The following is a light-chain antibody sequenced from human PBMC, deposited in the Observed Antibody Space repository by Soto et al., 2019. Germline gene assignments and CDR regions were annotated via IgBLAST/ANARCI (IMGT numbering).Light chain of an antibody. J-gene: IGLJ2*01. CDR2: EVS. V-gene: IGLV2-14*01. Sequence: QSVLTQPASVSGSPGQSITISCTGASSDVGDYSYVSWYQHHPGQAPELLIYEVSNRPSGVFHRFSGSKSGNTASLTISGLQAEDEADYYCCSYTSISTGVLFGGGTKLTVL. CDR1: SSDVGDYSY. CDR3: CSYTSISTGVL.